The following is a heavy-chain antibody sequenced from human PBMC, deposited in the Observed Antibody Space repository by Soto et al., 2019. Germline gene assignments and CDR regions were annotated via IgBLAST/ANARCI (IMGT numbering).Heavy chain of an antibody. D-gene: IGHD3-16*02. CDR1: GFTFSNYG. CDR3: ANENAAQGYTSIDY. CDR2: ISYDGSNK. Sequence: QVQLVESGGGVVQPGRSLRLSCAASGFTFSNYGMHWVRQAPGKGLEWVAVISYDGSNKYYRDSMKGRFTISRDSSKNTLYLQMNSIRAEDTAVYYCANENAAQGYTSIDYWGQGTMVTVSS. J-gene: IGHJ4*02. V-gene: IGHV3-30*18.